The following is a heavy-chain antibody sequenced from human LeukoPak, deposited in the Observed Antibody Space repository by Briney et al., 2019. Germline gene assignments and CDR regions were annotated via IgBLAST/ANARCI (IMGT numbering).Heavy chain of an antibody. Sequence: ASVKVSCKASGYTFTSYYMHWVRQAPGQGLEWMGIINPSGGSTSYAQKFQGRVTMTRDTSTSTVYMELSSLRSEDTAVYYCARAEHSYGSGSYYLGYWGQGTLVTVSS. J-gene: IGHJ4*02. V-gene: IGHV1-46*01. CDR3: ARAEHSYGSGSYYLGY. D-gene: IGHD3-10*01. CDR2: INPSGGST. CDR1: GYTFTSYY.